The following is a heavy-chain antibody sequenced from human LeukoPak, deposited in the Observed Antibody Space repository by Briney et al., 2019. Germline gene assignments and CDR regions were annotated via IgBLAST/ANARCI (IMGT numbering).Heavy chain of an antibody. CDR1: GFTFGSYG. CDR2: IRYDGSNK. V-gene: IGHV3-30*02. CDR3: ARRSVYCSSTSCYTIDY. Sequence: GGSLRLSCAASGFTFGSYGMHWVRQAPGKGLEWVAFIRYDGSNKYYADSVKGRFTISRDNSKNTLYLQMNSLRAEDTAVYYCARRSVYCSSTSCYTIDYWGQGTLVTVSS. J-gene: IGHJ4*02. D-gene: IGHD2-2*02.